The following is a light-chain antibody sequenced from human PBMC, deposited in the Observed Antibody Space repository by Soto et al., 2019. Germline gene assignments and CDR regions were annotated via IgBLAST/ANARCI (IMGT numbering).Light chain of an antibody. Sequence: EIVLTQSPGTLSLSPGERATLSCRASQSVGSSYLVWYQQKPGQAPRLLIYGASSRATGIPDRFSGSVSRTDFTLTISRLEPEDFAVYYCQQYGSSPLTFGQGTKVDIK. CDR2: GAS. V-gene: IGKV3-20*01. CDR1: QSVGSSY. CDR3: QQYGSSPLT. J-gene: IGKJ1*01.